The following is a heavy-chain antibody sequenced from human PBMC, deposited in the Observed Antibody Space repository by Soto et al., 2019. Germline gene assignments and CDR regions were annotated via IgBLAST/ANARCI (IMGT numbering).Heavy chain of an antibody. CDR2: ISSTSTTI. J-gene: IGHJ4*02. CDR1: GFTFSTYS. V-gene: IGHV3-48*02. Sequence: GGSLRLSCAASGFTFSTYSMNWVRQAPGKGLEWVSYISSTSTTIYYTDSVKGRFTISRDNAKNSLYLQMSSLRDEDTAVYYCARGSPFLPWGQGTLVTVSS. CDR3: ARGSPFLP.